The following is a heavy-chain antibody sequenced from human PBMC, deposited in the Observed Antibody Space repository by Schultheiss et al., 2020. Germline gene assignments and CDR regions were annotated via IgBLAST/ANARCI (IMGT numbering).Heavy chain of an antibody. D-gene: IGHD2-8*01. CDR1: GFTFSSYA. Sequence: GSLRLSCAASGFTFSSYALSWVRQAPGKGLEWVSYISSSSSTIYYADSVKGRFTISRDISKNTLYLQMNSLRAEDTAVYYCAKDKNGGPYYYYGMDVWGQGTTVTVSS. CDR2: ISSSSSTI. CDR3: AKDKNGGPYYYYGMDV. J-gene: IGHJ6*02. V-gene: IGHV3-23*01.